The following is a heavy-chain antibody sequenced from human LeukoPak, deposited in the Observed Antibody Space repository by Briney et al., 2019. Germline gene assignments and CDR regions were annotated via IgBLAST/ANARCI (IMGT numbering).Heavy chain of an antibody. CDR2: IYCSGGT. V-gene: IGHV4-30-4*08. Sequence: QVQLQESGPGLVKPSQTLSLTCTVSGGSISSGDSYWSWIRHPPGQGLEWIGYIYCSGGTYYNPSLKSRVTISVDTSKSQFSLKLSSVTAADTAVYYCARTTIEEGFDYWGQGTLVTVSS. D-gene: IGHD5-12*01. CDR1: GGSISSGDSY. J-gene: IGHJ4*02. CDR3: ARTTIEEGFDY.